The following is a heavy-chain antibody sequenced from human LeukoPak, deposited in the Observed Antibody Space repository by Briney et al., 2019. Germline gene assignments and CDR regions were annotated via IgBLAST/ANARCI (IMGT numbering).Heavy chain of an antibody. Sequence: GGSLRLSCAASGFTFSSYSMNWVRQAPGKGLEWVSSISSSSSSYIYYADSVKGRFTISRDNAKNSLYLQMNSLRAEDTAVYYCARDLLKAAITFDYWGQGTLVTVSS. CDR3: ARDLLKAAITFDY. CDR1: GFTFSSYS. V-gene: IGHV3-21*01. D-gene: IGHD5-12*01. J-gene: IGHJ4*02. CDR2: ISSSSSSYI.